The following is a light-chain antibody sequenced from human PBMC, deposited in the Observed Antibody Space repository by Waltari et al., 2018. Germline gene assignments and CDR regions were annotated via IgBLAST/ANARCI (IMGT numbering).Light chain of an antibody. J-gene: IGKJ2*03. V-gene: IGKV3-20*01. CDR3: QQCGSSPPYS. CDR2: GAS. Sequence: EIVLTQSPGTLSLSPGERATLSCRASQSVSSNYLAWYQHKPGQAPRLLIYGASIRATGIPDRFSGSGSGTDCTLTISRLEPEDFAVYYCQQCGSSPPYSFGQGTKLEIK. CDR1: QSVSSNY.